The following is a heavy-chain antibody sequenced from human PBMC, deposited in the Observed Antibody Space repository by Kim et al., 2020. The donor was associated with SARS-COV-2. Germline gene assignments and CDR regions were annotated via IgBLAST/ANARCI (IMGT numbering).Heavy chain of an antibody. CDR3: VRGVGP. J-gene: IGHJ5*02. V-gene: IGHV4-59*02. CDR2: IYDSGTT. Sequence: SETLSLTCTVSGGSVSSHYWNWMRLPPGKGLEWNGYIYDSGTTKYNPSLKSRVTISADTSKNQISLNVISVTPADTAVHHCVRGVGPWGPGTLVTVSS. CDR1: GGSVSSHY.